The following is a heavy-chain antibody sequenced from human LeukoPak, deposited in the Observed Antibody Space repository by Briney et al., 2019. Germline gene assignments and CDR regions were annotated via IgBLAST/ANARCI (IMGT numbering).Heavy chain of an antibody. V-gene: IGHV3-23*01. CDR1: GFTFSSYG. Sequence: SGGSLRLSCAASGFTFSSYGMSWVRQAPGRGLEWVSAISGSGDYTYYADSVKGRFTISRDNSKNTLYLQMNSLRAEDTAVYYCAKGGIAVTGTSYYYYMDVWGKGTTVSISS. D-gene: IGHD6-19*01. J-gene: IGHJ6*03. CDR2: ISGSGDYT. CDR3: AKGGIAVTGTSYYYYMDV.